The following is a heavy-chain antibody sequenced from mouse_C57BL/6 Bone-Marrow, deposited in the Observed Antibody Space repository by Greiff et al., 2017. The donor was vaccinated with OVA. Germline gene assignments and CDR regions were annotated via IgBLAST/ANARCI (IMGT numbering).Heavy chain of an antibody. CDR2: IYPGDGDT. D-gene: IGHD1-1*01. CDR1: GYAFSSSW. V-gene: IGHV1-82*01. Sequence: QVQLKQSGPELVKPGASVKISCKASGYAFSSSWMNWVKQRPGKGLEWIGRIYPGDGDTNYNGKFKGKATLTADKSSSTAYMQLSSLTSEDSAVYFCAIQAYYYGSSPWFAYWGQGTLVTVSA. CDR3: AIQAYYYGSSPWFAY. J-gene: IGHJ3*01.